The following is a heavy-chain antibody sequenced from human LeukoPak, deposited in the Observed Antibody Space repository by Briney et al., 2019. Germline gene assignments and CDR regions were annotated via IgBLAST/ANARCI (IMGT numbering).Heavy chain of an antibody. V-gene: IGHV3-21*01. CDR3: ARDYYGSGSYSALFEY. D-gene: IGHD3-10*01. CDR2: ISSSSYYI. Sequence: GGSLRLSCAPSGFTFSSYSMHWVRQAPGKGLEWVSSISSSSYYIYYADSVKGRFTISRDNAKNSLYLQMNSLRAEDTAVYYCARDYYGSGSYSALFEYWGQGTLVTVSS. J-gene: IGHJ4*02. CDR1: GFTFSSYS.